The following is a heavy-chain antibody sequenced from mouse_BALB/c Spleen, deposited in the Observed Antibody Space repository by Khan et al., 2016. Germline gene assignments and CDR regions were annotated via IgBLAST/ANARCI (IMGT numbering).Heavy chain of an antibody. Sequence: QVQLQQSGAELARPGASVKLSCKASGYTFTDYYINWVKQRTGQGLEWIGEIYPGSGNSYYNEKFKGRAILTADKSSSTAYMQLSILTSEDSAVCVCAKGGRTDYYGMDYWGQGTSVTVSS. V-gene: IGHV1-77*01. J-gene: IGHJ4*01. CDR3: AKGGRTDYYGMDY. CDR2: IYPGSGNS. CDR1: GYTFTDYY. D-gene: IGHD1-1*01.